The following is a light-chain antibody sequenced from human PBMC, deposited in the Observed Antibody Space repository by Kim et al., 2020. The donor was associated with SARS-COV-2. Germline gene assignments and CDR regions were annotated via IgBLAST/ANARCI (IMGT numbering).Light chain of an antibody. J-gene: IGKJ4*01. CDR1: QSVSNN. CDR3: QQYNNWPL. Sequence: EIVMTQSPATLSLSPGERATLSCRASQSVSNNLAWYQQKPGQAPRLLIYGASTRATGIPARFSGSGSGTEFTLIISSLQSEDFAVYYCQQYNNWPLFGGGTKLEI. CDR2: GAS. V-gene: IGKV3-15*01.